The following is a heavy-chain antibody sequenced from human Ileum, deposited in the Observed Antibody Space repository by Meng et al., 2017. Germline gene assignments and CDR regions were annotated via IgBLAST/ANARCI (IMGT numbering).Heavy chain of an antibody. D-gene: IGHD3-10*01. V-gene: IGHV3-23*01. CDR2: ISTGGGDT. J-gene: IGHJ4*02. CDR3: ARGTTTPPGTGWGYFCDY. CDR1: GFSFSNYP. Sequence: GESLKISCAASGFSFSNYPMSWVRQAPGKGLEWVSHISTGGGDTYYTDSVKGRFIISRDNSRNTLSLQMNSLRAEDTAVYYCARGTTTPPGTGWGYFCDYWGKGTLVTVSS.